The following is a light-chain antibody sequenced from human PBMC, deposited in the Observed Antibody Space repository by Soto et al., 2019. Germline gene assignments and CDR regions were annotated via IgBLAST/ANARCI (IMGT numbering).Light chain of an antibody. Sequence: EIVLTQSPGTLSLSPGERATLSCRASQSVSSRYVAWYQHKPGQAPRLLIYGASSRATGIPDRVSGSGSGTDFTLTISGLEPADFAVYYGLQYYTSPETFGQGTKLESK. CDR1: QSVSSRY. CDR3: LQYYTSPET. V-gene: IGKV3-20*01. CDR2: GAS. J-gene: IGKJ2*01.